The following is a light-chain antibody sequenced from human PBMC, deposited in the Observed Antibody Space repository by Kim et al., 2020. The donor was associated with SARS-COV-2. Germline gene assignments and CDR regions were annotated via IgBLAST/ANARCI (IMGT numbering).Light chain of an antibody. CDR3: QQADDTPRT. Sequence: SASVGDKVTLTCRASQYISTHLNWYQQRPGKAPKVLIHGASNLQSGVPSRFSGSGSGTDFTLTITSLRPEDFATYICQQADDTPRTFGQGTKLEI. CDR1: QYISTH. J-gene: IGKJ2*01. CDR2: GAS. V-gene: IGKV1-39*01.